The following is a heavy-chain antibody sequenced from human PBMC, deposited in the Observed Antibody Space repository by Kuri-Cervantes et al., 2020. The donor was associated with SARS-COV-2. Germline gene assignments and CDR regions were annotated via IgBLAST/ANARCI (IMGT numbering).Heavy chain of an antibody. Sequence: SQTLSLTCAVYGGSFSGYYWSWIRQPPGKGLEWIGEINHSGSTNYNPSLKSRVTISVDTSKNQFSLKLSSVTAADTAVYYCARPMSIAADDAFDIWGQGTMVTVSS. V-gene: IGHV4-34*01. D-gene: IGHD6-13*01. J-gene: IGHJ3*02. CDR3: ARPMSIAADDAFDI. CDR2: INHSGST. CDR1: GGSFSGYY.